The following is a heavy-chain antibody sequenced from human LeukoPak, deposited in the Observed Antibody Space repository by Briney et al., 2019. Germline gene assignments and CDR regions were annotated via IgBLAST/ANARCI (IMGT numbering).Heavy chain of an antibody. CDR3: ARVGTPVTTVDY. Sequence: PGGSLRLSCAASGFTVSINYMTWVRQAPGKGLEWVSVTYSDGSTYYADSVKGRFTISRDNSKNTLYLHMNSLRAEDTAVYYCARVGTPVTTVDYWGQGTLVTVSS. CDR2: TYSDGST. J-gene: IGHJ4*02. CDR1: GFTVSINY. D-gene: IGHD4-17*01. V-gene: IGHV3-66*01.